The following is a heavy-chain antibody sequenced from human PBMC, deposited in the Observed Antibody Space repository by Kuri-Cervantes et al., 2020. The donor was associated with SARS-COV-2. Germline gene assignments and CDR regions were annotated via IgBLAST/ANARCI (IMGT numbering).Heavy chain of an antibody. D-gene: IGHD3-3*01. CDR2: IYSGGSST. J-gene: IGHJ6*02. CDR3: AKGPYYDFWSGYYTTGLFDYYGMDV. Sequence: GESLKISCAASGFTFSSYAMSWVRQAPGKGLEWVSVIYSGGSSTYYADSVKGRFTISRDNSKNTLYLQMNSLRAEDTAVYYCAKGPYYDFWSGYYTTGLFDYYGMDVWGQGTTVTSP. CDR1: GFTFSSYA. V-gene: IGHV3-23*03.